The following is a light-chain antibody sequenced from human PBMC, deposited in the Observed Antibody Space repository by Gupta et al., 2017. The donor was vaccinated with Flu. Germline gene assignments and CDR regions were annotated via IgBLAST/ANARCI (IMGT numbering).Light chain of an antibody. CDR3: GTWDSSLSAGV. CDR2: ENN. J-gene: IGLJ3*02. CDR1: SSNLGNNY. Sequence: QSVSTQPPSVSAAPGPKVTIPCSGSSSNLGNNYVSWYQQLPGTAPKLLIYENNKRPSGIPDRFSGSKSGTSATLGITGLQTGDEADYYCGTWDSSLSAGVFGGGTKLTVL. V-gene: IGLV1-51*02.